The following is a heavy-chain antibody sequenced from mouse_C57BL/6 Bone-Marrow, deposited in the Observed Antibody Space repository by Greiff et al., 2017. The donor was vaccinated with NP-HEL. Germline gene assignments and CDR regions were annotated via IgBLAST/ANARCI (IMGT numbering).Heavy chain of an antibody. Sequence: VHLVESGAELARPGASVKLSCKASGYTFTSYGISWVKQRTGQGLEWIGEIYPRSGNTYYNEKFKGKATLTADKSSSTAYMELRSLTSEDSAVYFCARLGYYGNYWGQGTTLTVSS. D-gene: IGHD1-1*01. V-gene: IGHV1-81*01. CDR2: IYPRSGNT. CDR3: ARLGYYGNY. CDR1: GYTFTSYG. J-gene: IGHJ2*01.